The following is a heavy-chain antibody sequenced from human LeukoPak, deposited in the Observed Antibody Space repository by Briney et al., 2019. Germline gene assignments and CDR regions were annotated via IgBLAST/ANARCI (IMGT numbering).Heavy chain of an antibody. CDR1: GGSFSGYY. CDR3: AKSTYYYDTFVNAFDL. Sequence: SETLSLTCAVYGGSFSGYYWSWIRQPPGKGLEWIGSIYYGGSTYYNASLRSRVTTSVDTSKNQFSLKLSSVTAADTAVYYCAKSTYYYDTFVNAFDLWGQGTVVTVSS. D-gene: IGHD3-22*01. CDR2: IYYGGST. J-gene: IGHJ3*01. V-gene: IGHV4-34*01.